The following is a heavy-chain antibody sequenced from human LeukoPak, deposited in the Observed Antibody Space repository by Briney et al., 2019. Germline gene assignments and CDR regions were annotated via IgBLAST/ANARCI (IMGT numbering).Heavy chain of an antibody. Sequence: ASVKVSCTASGSTLSTSVITWVRPAPGEGLEWVGWISAYKGSPNYAPNLQGRVTVTTDTSTSTAYMELRSLRSDDTAVYYCALRHGLTFGFNFDYWGQGTLVTVSS. D-gene: IGHD2-2*03. CDR1: GSTLSTSV. J-gene: IGHJ4*02. V-gene: IGHV1-18*01. CDR2: ISAYKGSP. CDR3: ALRHGLTFGFNFDY.